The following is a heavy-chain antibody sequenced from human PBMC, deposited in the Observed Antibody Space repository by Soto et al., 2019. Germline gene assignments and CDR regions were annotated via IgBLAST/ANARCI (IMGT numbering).Heavy chain of an antibody. Sequence: SVKVSCKASGGTFSSYAISWVRQAPGQGLEWMGGIIPIFGTANYAQKFQGRVTITADESTSTAYMELSSLRSEDTAAYYCARVSSSGRYDYYYYYGMDVWGQGTTVTVSS. D-gene: IGHD6-13*01. V-gene: IGHV1-69*13. CDR3: ARVSSSGRYDYYYYYGMDV. CDR2: IIPIFGTA. CDR1: GGTFSSYA. J-gene: IGHJ6*02.